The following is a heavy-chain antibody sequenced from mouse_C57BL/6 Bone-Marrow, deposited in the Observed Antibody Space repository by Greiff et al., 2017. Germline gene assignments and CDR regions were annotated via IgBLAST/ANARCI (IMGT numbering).Heavy chain of an antibody. CDR2: IYPGGGYT. Sequence: QVQLKESGAELVRPGTSVKMSCKASGYTFTNYWIGWAKQRPGHGLEWIGDIYPGGGYTNYTEKFKGKATLTADKSSSTAYMQFSSLTSEDSAIYYWARKGRGAMDYWGQGTSVTVSS. CDR3: ARKGRGAMDY. CDR1: GYTFTNYW. D-gene: IGHD3-3*01. J-gene: IGHJ4*01. V-gene: IGHV1-63*01.